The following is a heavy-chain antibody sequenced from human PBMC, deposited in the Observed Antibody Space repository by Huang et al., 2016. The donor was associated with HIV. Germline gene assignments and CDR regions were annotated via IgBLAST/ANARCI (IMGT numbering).Heavy chain of an antibody. CDR2: ITGRGSSS. Sequence: EVQLLESGGGLVQPGGSLRLSCAASGFTFSSYAIGWVRQAPGEGLEWVSSITGRGSSSNYADSVKGRFTNARDNSKNTLYLQMNSLRAEDTAIYYCAKADSGAAAGSLVDYWGQGTLVTVSS. CDR3: AKADSGAAAGSLVDY. D-gene: IGHD6-13*01. CDR1: GFTFSSYA. J-gene: IGHJ4*02. V-gene: IGHV3-23*01.